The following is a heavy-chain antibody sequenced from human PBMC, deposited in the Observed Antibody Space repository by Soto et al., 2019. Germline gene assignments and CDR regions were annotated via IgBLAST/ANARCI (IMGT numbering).Heavy chain of an antibody. Sequence: QVQLVQSGAEVKKPGSSVKVSCKASGGTFSSYAIDWVRQAPGQGLEWMGGIIPIFGTADYAEKFQGRVTITADESTSTAYRELSSLRSEDTAVYYCARGQTGGGWGYCFDYWGQGTLVTVSS. CDR3: ARGQTGGGWGYCFDY. CDR1: GGTFSSYA. J-gene: IGHJ4*02. V-gene: IGHV1-69*12. CDR2: IIPIFGTA. D-gene: IGHD3-16*01.